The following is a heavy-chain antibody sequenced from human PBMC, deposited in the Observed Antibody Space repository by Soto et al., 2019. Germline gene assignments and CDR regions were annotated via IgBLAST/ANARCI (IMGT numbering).Heavy chain of an antibody. D-gene: IGHD1-26*01. V-gene: IGHV3-15*01. CDR3: STDIGIYGLDI. CDR1: RFSFTNAW. CDR2: IKSKTDGGTA. J-gene: IGHJ6*02. Sequence: EVQLVESGGGFVQPGGSLRLSCVASRFSFTNAWMSWVRQAPGKGPEWGGRIKSKTDGGTADYAEPVKGRFTISRDDSQNTLYLHMDSLKSEDTALYHCSTDIGIYGLDIWGQGTTVTVSS.